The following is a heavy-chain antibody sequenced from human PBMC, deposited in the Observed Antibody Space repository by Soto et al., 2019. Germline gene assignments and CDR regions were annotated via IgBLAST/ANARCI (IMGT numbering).Heavy chain of an antibody. V-gene: IGHV1-46*01. J-gene: IGHJ4*02. CDR1: GYTFTSYY. Sequence: QVQLVQSGAEVKKPGASVKISCKASGYTFTSYYMHWVRQAPGQGLEWMGIINPSGGSTNYAQKLKGRVAMTRDTATSTVYMELNSLRSEDTAVYYCARPPYTACINAVCYPLDSWGQGTLVTVSS. CDR3: ARPPYTACINAVCYPLDS. CDR2: INPSGGST. D-gene: IGHD2-8*01.